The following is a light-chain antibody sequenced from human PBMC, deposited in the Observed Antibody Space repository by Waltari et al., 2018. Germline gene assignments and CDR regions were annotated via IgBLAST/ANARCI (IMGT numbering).Light chain of an antibody. Sequence: EIVLTQSPGTLSLSPGERANLPCRASQSVSRTLAWYQQKPGQAPRLLIYDASSRATGIPDRFSGSGSGTDFSLTISRLEPEDFAVYYCQKYGTLPATFGQGTKVEIK. V-gene: IGKV3-20*01. CDR2: DAS. CDR1: QSVSRT. J-gene: IGKJ1*01. CDR3: QKYGTLPAT.